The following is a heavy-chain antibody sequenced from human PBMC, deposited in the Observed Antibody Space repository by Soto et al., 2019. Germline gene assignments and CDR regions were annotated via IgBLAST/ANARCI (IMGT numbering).Heavy chain of an antibody. V-gene: IGHV3-30-3*01. J-gene: IGHJ6*02. D-gene: IGHD4-17*01. CDR1: GFTFSSYA. CDR2: ISYDGSNK. CDR3: ASSGYGGNQNYYYGMDV. Sequence: GGSLRLSCAASGFTFSSYAMHWVRQAPGKGLEWVAVISYDGSNKYYADSVKGRFTISRDNSKNTLYLQMNSLRAEDTAVYYCASSGYGGNQNYYYGMDVWGQGTTVTVSS.